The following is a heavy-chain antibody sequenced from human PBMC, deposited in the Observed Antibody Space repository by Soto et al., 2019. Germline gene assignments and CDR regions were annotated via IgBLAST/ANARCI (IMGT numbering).Heavy chain of an antibody. CDR1: GFTFSSYS. V-gene: IGHV3-21*01. CDR2: ISSSSSYI. Sequence: EVQLVESGGGLVKPGGSLRLSCAASGFTFSSYSMNWVRQAPGKGLEWVSSISSSSSYIYYADSVKGRFTISRDNAKNSLYLQMNSLRAEETAVYYCAREIIVPADPDSEYYYYYYGMDVWGQGTTVTVSS. D-gene: IGHD2-2*01. J-gene: IGHJ6*02. CDR3: AREIIVPADPDSEYYYYYYGMDV.